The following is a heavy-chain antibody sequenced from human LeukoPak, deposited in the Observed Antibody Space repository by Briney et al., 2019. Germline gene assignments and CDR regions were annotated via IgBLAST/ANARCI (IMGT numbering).Heavy chain of an antibody. CDR1: GFTFSNYG. CDR3: AKVSSSGNVDY. Sequence: GGSLRLSCAASGFTFSNYGMHWVRQTPGKGLEWVAVISFDGNDKFYGDSVKGRFTISRDNSKNTLYLQMNSLRAEDTAVYYCAKVSSSGNVDYWGQGTLVTVSS. D-gene: IGHD6-13*01. V-gene: IGHV3-30*18. CDR2: ISFDGNDK. J-gene: IGHJ4*02.